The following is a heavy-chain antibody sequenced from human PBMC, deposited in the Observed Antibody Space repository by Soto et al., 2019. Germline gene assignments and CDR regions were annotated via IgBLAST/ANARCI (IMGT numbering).Heavy chain of an antibody. CDR3: ARVSGSDTGDAFDI. Sequence: ASVKVSCKASGGTFSSYAISWVRQAPGQGLEWMGGIIPIFGTANYAQKFQGRVTITADESTSTAYMELSSLRSEDTAVYCCARVSGSDTGDAFDIWGQGTMVTVSS. J-gene: IGHJ3*02. V-gene: IGHV1-69*13. CDR2: IIPIFGTA. CDR1: GGTFSSYA. D-gene: IGHD2-8*02.